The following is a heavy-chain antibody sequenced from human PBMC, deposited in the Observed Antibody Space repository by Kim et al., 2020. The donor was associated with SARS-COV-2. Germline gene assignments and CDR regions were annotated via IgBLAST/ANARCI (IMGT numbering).Heavy chain of an antibody. CDR3: ARLYYYGSGAGMDV. J-gene: IGHJ6*02. V-gene: IGHV3-33*01. D-gene: IGHD3-10*01. CDR2: IWYDGSNK. CDR1: GFTFSSYG. Sequence: GGSLRLSCAASGFTFSSYGMHWVRQAPGKGLEWVAVIWYDGSNKYYADPVKGRFTISRDNSKNTLYLQMNSPRAEDTAVYYCARLYYYGSGAGMDVWGQG.